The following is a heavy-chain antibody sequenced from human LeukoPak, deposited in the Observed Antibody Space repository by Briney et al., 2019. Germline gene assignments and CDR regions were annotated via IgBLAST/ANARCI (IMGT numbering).Heavy chain of an antibody. CDR1: GFTFSNYG. CDR3: AKTGNYYYYGMDV. J-gene: IGHJ6*02. Sequence: PGRSLRLSCAASGFTFSNYGMHWVRRAPGKGLEWGAVISYDGGNKYYADSVKGRFTISRDNSKNTLFLQMDSLRAEDTAVYYCAKTGNYYYYGMDVWGQGTTVTVSS. CDR2: ISYDGGNK. V-gene: IGHV3-30*18.